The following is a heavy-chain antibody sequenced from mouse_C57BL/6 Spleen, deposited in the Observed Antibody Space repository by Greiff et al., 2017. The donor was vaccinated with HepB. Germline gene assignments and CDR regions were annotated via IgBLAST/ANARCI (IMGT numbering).Heavy chain of an antibody. CDR3: AREDWDY. CDR1: GFTFSSYA. V-gene: IGHV5-4*01. CDR2: ISDGGSYT. Sequence: EVKLVESGGGLVKPGGSLKLSCAASGFTFSSYAMSWVRQTPEKRLEWVATISDGGSYTYYPDNVKGRFTISRDNAKNNLYLQMSHLKSEDTAMYYCAREDWDYWGQGTSVTVSS. J-gene: IGHJ4*01.